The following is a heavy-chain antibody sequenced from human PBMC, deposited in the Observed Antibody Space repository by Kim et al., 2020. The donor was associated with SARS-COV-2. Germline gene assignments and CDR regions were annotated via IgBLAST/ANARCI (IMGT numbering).Heavy chain of an antibody. V-gene: IGHV3-33*01. J-gene: IGHJ4*02. Sequence: GGSLRLSCAASGFTFSSYGMHWVRQAPGKGLEWVAVIWYDGSNKYYADSVKGRFTISRDNSKNTLYLQMNSLRAEDTAVYYCARDLHYGSGSYFYWGQGTLVTVSS. D-gene: IGHD3-10*01. CDR1: GFTFSSYG. CDR2: IWYDGSNK. CDR3: ARDLHYGSGSYFY.